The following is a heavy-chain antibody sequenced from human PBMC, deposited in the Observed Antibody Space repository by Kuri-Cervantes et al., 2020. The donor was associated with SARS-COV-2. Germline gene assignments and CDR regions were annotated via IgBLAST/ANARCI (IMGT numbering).Heavy chain of an antibody. CDR2: IYYSGST. J-gene: IGHJ4*02. CDR1: GGSISSGSYY. CDR3: ASQVDTATAFDY. Sequence: GSLRLSCTVSGGSISSGSYYWGWIRQPPGKGLEWIGSIYYSGSTYYNPSLKSRVTISVDTSKNQFSLKLSSVTAADTAVYYCASQVDTATAFDYWGQGTLVTVSS. D-gene: IGHD5-18*01. V-gene: IGHV4-39*01.